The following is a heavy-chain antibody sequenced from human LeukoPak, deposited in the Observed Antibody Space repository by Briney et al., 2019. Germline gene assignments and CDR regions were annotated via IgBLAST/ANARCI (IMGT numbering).Heavy chain of an antibody. V-gene: IGHV3-48*01. CDR1: GFTFSSYS. CDR2: IDRHSSVI. Sequence: PGGSLRLSCAASGFTFSSYSMNWVRHTPGKGLEWVAYIDRHSSVIAYADSVQGRFSISRDNAKNSLYLQMNRLRAEDTSIYYCARDFMSWWGQGTLVTVSS. J-gene: IGHJ4*02. CDR3: ARDFMSW. D-gene: IGHD3-10*02.